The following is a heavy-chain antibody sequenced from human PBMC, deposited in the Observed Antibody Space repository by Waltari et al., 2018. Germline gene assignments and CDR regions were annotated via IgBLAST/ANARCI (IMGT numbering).Heavy chain of an antibody. CDR3: ARERGGSSGWDYYGMDV. CDR1: GGPFSSYA. J-gene: IGHJ6*02. Sequence: QVQLVQSGAEVKKPGSSVKVSCKASGGPFSSYAISWVRQAPGQGLEWMGGIIPIFGTANYAQKFQGRVTITADESTSTAYMELSSLRSEDTAVYYCARERGGSSGWDYYGMDVWGQGTTVTVSS. CDR2: IIPIFGTA. V-gene: IGHV1-69*01. D-gene: IGHD6-19*01.